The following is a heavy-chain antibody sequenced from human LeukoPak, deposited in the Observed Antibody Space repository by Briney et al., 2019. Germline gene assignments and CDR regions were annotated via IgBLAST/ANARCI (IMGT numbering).Heavy chain of an antibody. CDR2: IYHSGST. V-gene: IGHV4-4*02. D-gene: IGHD2-15*01. Sequence: SETLSLTCAVSGSSISSSTWWSWVRQPPGKGLEWIGEIYHSGSTNYNPSLKSRDTISVDKSKNQFSLKLSSVTAADTAVHYCAKGGLAEYFQFWGQGTLVTVSS. CDR3: AKGGLAEYFQF. CDR1: GSSISSSTW. J-gene: IGHJ1*01.